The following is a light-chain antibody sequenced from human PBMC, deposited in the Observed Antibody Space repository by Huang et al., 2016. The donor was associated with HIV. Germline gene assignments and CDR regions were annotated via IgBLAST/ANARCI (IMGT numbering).Light chain of an antibody. CDR1: QSVSSN. J-gene: IGKJ1*01. CDR3: QQYNNWPRT. Sequence: EIVLTQSPATLSVSPGERATLSCRASQSVSSNLAWYQQKVGQAPRLLISGASTRAPGIPARFSGSGSGTEFTLTISSLQSEDFAVYYCQQYNNWPRTFGQGTKVEIK. CDR2: GAS. V-gene: IGKV3-15*01.